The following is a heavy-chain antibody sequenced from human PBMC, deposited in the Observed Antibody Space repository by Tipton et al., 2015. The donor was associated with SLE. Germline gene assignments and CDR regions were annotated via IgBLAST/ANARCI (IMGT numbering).Heavy chain of an antibody. CDR2: ISYDGSNK. CDR3: ARPHFMGDFWSGSPSYFDY. CDR1: GFTFSSYA. J-gene: IGHJ4*02. V-gene: IGHV3-30*04. D-gene: IGHD3-3*01. Sequence: RSLRLSCAASGFTFSSYAMHWVRQAPGKGLEWVAVISYDGSNKYYADSVKGRFTISRDNSKNTLYLQMNSLRAEDTAVYYCARPHFMGDFWSGSPSYFDYWGQATLVTVPS.